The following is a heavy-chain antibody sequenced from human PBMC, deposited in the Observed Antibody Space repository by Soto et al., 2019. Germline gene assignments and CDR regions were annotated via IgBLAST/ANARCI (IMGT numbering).Heavy chain of an antibody. CDR3: AREVGDSLQWYYYYYMDV. Sequence: GGSLRLSCAASGLTFSSHSMNWVRQAPGKGLEWVSYISSSSNNIYYADSVRGRFTISRDNAKSSLYLQMNSLRAEDTAVYYCAREVGDSLQWYYYYYMDVWGKGTTVTVSS. V-gene: IGHV3-48*01. CDR2: ISSSSNNI. CDR1: GLTFSSHS. J-gene: IGHJ6*03. D-gene: IGHD1-26*01.